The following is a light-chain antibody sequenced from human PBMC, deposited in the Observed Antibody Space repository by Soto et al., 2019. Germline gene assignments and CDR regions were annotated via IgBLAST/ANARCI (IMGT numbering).Light chain of an antibody. Sequence: EIVMTQSPATLSVSPGERATLSCRASQSVSSNLAWYQQKPGQAPRLLVYGASTRATGIPARFSGSGSETEFTLTISSLQSEDFAVYYCQQYNNWPRTVGQGTKVEIK. CDR1: QSVSSN. CDR2: GAS. V-gene: IGKV3-15*01. J-gene: IGKJ1*01. CDR3: QQYNNWPRT.